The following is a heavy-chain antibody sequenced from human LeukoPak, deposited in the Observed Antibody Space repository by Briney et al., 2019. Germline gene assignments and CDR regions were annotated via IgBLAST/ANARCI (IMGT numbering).Heavy chain of an antibody. V-gene: IGHV1-18*01. D-gene: IGHD6-6*01. J-gene: IGHJ4*02. CDR1: GYTFTSYS. CDR3: AKDRWRDGSSSFDN. CDR2: ISTYNGNT. Sequence: ASVTVSCKASGYTFTSYSINGVRPAPGQGREWMGWISTYNGNTNYAQKLQGRVTMTTDTTTSTAYMELRSLRSDDTAVYYCAKDRWRDGSSSFDNWGQGTLVTVSS.